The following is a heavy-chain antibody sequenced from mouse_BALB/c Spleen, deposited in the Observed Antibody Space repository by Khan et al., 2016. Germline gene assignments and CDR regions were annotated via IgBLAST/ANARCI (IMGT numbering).Heavy chain of an antibody. CDR2: ISYSGNT. J-gene: IGHJ1*01. CDR3: ARGGYDYDWYFDV. D-gene: IGHD2-4*01. V-gene: IGHV3-2*02. Sequence: EVQLQESGPGLVKPSQSLSLTCTVTGYSITSDYAWNWIRQFPGNKLEWMGYISYSGNTNYNPSLKSRISITRDTSKNQFFLQLNSVTSEDTATYYCARGGYDYDWYFDVWGAGTTVTVSS. CDR1: GYSITSDYA.